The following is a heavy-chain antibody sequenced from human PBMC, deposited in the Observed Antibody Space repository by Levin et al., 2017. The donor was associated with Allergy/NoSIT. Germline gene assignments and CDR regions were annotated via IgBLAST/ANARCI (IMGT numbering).Heavy chain of an antibody. Sequence: SQTLSLTCAVYGGSFSGYYWSWIRQPPGKGLEWIGEINHSGSTNYNPSLKSRVTISVDTSKNQFSLKLSSVTAADTAVYYCARGDIVVVVAAIHDAFDIWGQGTMVTVSS. CDR1: GGSFSGYY. CDR2: INHSGST. D-gene: IGHD2-15*01. J-gene: IGHJ3*02. CDR3: ARGDIVVVVAAIHDAFDI. V-gene: IGHV4-34*01.